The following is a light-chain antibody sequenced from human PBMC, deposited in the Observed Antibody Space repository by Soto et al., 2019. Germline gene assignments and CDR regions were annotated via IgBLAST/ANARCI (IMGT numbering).Light chain of an antibody. CDR2: KAS. J-gene: IGKJ1*01. CDR3: QQYQTYSQ. Sequence: DIQMTQSPSTLSASVGDRVTITCRASQSINTWLAWYQLKPGRAPKLLIYKASTFESGVSSRFSGSGSGTEFTLTISSLQPDDYATYYCQQYQTYSQFGQGTKVEIK. V-gene: IGKV1-5*03. CDR1: QSINTW.